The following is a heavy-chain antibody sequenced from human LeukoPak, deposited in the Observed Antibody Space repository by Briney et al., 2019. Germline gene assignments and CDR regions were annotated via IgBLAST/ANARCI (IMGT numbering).Heavy chain of an antibody. J-gene: IGHJ5*02. Sequence: ASVKVSCKVSGYTLTELSMHWVRQAPGKGLEWMGGFDPEDGETIYAQKFQGRVTMTEDTSTDTAYMELSSLRSEDTAVYYCATSGGVVVPADRRGPNWFDPWGQGTLVTVSS. CDR1: GYTLTELS. V-gene: IGHV1-24*01. D-gene: IGHD2-2*01. CDR3: ATSGGVVVPADRRGPNWFDP. CDR2: FDPEDGET.